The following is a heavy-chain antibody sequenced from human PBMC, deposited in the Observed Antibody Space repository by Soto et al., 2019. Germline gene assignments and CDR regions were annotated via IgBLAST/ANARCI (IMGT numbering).Heavy chain of an antibody. CDR2: IDWDDDK. Sequence: GSGPTLVNPTQTLTLTCTFSGFSLSTSGMCVSWIRQPPGKALEWLARIDWDDDKYYSTSLKTRLTISKDTSKNQVVLTMTNMDPVDTATYYCARTRLGIYSYGFFDYWGQGTLVTVSS. CDR3: ARTRLGIYSYGFFDY. J-gene: IGHJ4*02. D-gene: IGHD5-18*01. V-gene: IGHV2-70*11. CDR1: GFSLSTSGMC.